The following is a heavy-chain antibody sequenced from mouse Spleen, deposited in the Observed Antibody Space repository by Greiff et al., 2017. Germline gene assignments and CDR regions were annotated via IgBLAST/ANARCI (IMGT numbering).Heavy chain of an antibody. V-gene: IGHV1-19*01. CDR1: GYTFTDYY. Sequence: EVQLQQSGPVLVKPGASVKMSCKASGYTFTDYYMNWVKQSHGKSLEWIGVINPYNGGTSYNQKFKGKATLTVDKSSSTAYMELNSLTSEDSAVYYCARKGLGPYYFDYRGQGTTLPVSS. CDR2: INPYNGGT. D-gene: IGHD4-1*01. CDR3: ARKGLGPYYFDY. J-gene: IGHJ2*01.